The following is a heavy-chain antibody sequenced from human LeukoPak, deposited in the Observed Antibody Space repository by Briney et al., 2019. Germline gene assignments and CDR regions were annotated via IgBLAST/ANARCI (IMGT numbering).Heavy chain of an antibody. J-gene: IGHJ3*02. V-gene: IGHV3-21*01. Sequence: GGSLRLSCAASGFTFSSYSMNWVRQAPGKGLEWVSSISSSSSYIYYADSVKGRFTISRDNAKNSLYLQMNSLRAEDTAVYYRASTVAGIAFDIWGQGTMVTVSS. D-gene: IGHD6-19*01. CDR2: ISSSSSYI. CDR1: GFTFSSYS. CDR3: ASTVAGIAFDI.